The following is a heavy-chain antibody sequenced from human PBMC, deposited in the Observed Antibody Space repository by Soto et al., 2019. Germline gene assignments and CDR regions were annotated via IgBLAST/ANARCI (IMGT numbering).Heavy chain of an antibody. CDR2: INGRSNYK. V-gene: IGHV3-21*02. CDR1: GFSFSTYN. J-gene: IGHJ4*02. Sequence: EVQVVESGGGLVKLGGSLRLSCATSGFSFSTYNMNWVRQAPGKGLEWVSSINGRSNYKYYTDSVKGRFAISRDNPKNSLYLQMDSLRVEDTAVYYCVREDGLVGSNSAFDYWGQGTLVTVSS. D-gene: IGHD1-26*01. CDR3: VREDGLVGSNSAFDY.